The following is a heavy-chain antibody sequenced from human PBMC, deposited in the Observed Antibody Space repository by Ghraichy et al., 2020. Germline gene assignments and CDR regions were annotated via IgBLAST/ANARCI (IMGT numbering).Heavy chain of an antibody. Sequence: ETLSLTCAVYGGSFSGYYWSWIRQPPGKGLEWIGEINHSGSTNYNPSLKSRVTISVDTSKNQFSLKLSSVTAADTAVYYCAGRGYYGSGRLLDYWGQGTLVTVSS. CDR2: INHSGST. CDR1: GGSFSGYY. D-gene: IGHD3-10*01. V-gene: IGHV4-34*01. J-gene: IGHJ4*02. CDR3: AGRGYYGSGRLLDY.